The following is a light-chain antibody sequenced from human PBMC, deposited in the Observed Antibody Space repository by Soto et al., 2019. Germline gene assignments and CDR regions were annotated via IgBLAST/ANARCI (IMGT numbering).Light chain of an antibody. CDR2: HAS. V-gene: IGKV1-5*01. CDR1: ESISTW. Sequence: DIQMTQSPSTLSASVGDGVTITCRASESISTWLAWYQQKPGTAPKLLIYHASTLESGVPSRFSGSGSGTEFTLTISSLQSEDFAVYYCQQYDNWPTWTFGQGTKVDIK. J-gene: IGKJ1*01. CDR3: QQYDNWPTWT.